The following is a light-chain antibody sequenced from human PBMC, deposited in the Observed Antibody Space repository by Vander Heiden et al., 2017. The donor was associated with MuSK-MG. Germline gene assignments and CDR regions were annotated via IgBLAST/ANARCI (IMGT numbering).Light chain of an antibody. J-gene: IGLJ3*02. CDR2: DVT. Sequence: SAPTPPAPVSGSPGPSISTSCPGRPSDLGASNYVSWYQQHPGKAPKLMICDVTVRPAGVSNRFSDSKSGNTASLTISRLQPEDEADYYSSSYTRNNTLAFGGGTKLTVL. CDR3: SSYTRNNTLA. V-gene: IGLV2-14*03. CDR1: PSDLGASNY.